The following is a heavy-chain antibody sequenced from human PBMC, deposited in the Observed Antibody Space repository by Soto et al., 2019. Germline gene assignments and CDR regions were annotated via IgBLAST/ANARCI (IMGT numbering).Heavy chain of an antibody. CDR2: ISKDGSNK. V-gene: IGHV3-30*18. J-gene: IGHJ4*02. D-gene: IGHD6-19*01. CDR1: RITFSACN. Sequence: SLRRSCTASRITFSACNMYWVRQAPRKRLQWVAVISKDGSNKYCVDSVKGRFSISRDSSEKTLDLRMNSLRAEDTAVYYCAKDGGSEHSSGWPRGRCGQGSLVAV. CDR3: AKDGGSEHSSGWPRGR.